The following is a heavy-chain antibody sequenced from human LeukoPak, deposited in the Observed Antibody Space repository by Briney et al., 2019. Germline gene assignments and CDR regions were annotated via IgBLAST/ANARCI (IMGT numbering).Heavy chain of an antibody. Sequence: GGSLRLSCAVSGFTFRSFAMHWVRQAPGKGLEWVAVVSYDESREDYADSVKGRFTFSRDNSKNTLYLQMSSLRTEDSAVYYCARVDTVMAYYFDLWGQGTLVTVSS. V-gene: IGHV3-30*04. CDR3: ARVDTVMAYYFDL. J-gene: IGHJ4*02. D-gene: IGHD5-18*01. CDR2: VSYDESRE. CDR1: GFTFRSFA.